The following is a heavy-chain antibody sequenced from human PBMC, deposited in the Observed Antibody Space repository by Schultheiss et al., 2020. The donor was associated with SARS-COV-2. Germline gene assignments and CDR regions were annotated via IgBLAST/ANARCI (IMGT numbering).Heavy chain of an antibody. D-gene: IGHD4-17*01. Sequence: ASVKVSCKASGYTFTSYAMHWVRQAPGQRLEWMGWINAGNGNTKYSQKFQGRVTITRDTSASTAYMELSSLRSEDTAVYYCARQPLRARGMDVWGQGTTVTAP. CDR3: ARQPLRARGMDV. CDR1: GYTFTSYA. J-gene: IGHJ6*02. CDR2: INAGNGNT. V-gene: IGHV1-3*01.